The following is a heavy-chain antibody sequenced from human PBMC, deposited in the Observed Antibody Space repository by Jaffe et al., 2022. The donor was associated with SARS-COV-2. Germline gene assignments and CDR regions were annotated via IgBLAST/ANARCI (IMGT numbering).Heavy chain of an antibody. Sequence: EVQLVESGGGLVKPGGSLRLSCAASGFTFSSYSMNWVRQAPGKGLEWVSSISSSSSYIYYADSVKGRFTISRDNAKNSLYLQMNSLRAEDTAVYYCARDGERVWYSYDQIGAYYFDYWGQGTLVTVSS. CDR1: GFTFSSYS. CDR2: ISSSSSYI. D-gene: IGHD5-18*01. V-gene: IGHV3-21*01. J-gene: IGHJ4*02. CDR3: ARDGERVWYSYDQIGAYYFDY.